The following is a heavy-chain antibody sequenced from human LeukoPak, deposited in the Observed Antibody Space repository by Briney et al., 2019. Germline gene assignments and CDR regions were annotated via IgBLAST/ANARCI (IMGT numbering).Heavy chain of an antibody. CDR2: INPNSGDT. J-gene: IGHJ4*02. Sequence: ASVKVSCKASGYTFTGYYIYWVRQAPGQGLEWMGRINPNSGDTNYAQKFQGRVTMTGDTSISTAYMELSRLRSDDTAVYYCAKDFSYGDYSDYWGQGTLVTVSS. CDR3: AKDFSYGDYSDY. V-gene: IGHV1-2*06. CDR1: GYTFTGYY. D-gene: IGHD4-17*01.